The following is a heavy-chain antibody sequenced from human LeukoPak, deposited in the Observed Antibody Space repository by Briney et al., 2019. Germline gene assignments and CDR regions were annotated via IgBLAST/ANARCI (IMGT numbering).Heavy chain of an antibody. CDR3: ARVLRGDSSGYNDYGMDV. Sequence: AAVKVSCKASGGTLSSYAISWVRQAPGQGVGWMGRIIPIFGIANYAQKFQGRVTITAAKSTSTAYMELSSLRSEDTAVYYCARVLRGDSSGYNDYGMDVWGQGTTVTVSS. D-gene: IGHD3-22*01. J-gene: IGHJ6*02. CDR1: GGTLSSYA. CDR2: IIPIFGIA. V-gene: IGHV1-69*04.